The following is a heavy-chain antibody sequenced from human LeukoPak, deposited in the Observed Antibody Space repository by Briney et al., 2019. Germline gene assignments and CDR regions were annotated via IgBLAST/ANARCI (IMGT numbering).Heavy chain of an antibody. CDR1: GFTFSSHS. V-gene: IGHV3-48*01. D-gene: IGHD2-15*01. CDR2: ISSSSSTI. Sequence: GGSLRLSCAASGFTFSSHSMNWVRQAPGKGLEWVSYISSSSSTIYYADSVKGRFTISRDNAKNSLYLQMNSLRAEDTAVYYCAKNLYCGGGSCYPSALGMDVWGQGTTVTVSS. J-gene: IGHJ6*02. CDR3: AKNLYCGGGSCYPSALGMDV.